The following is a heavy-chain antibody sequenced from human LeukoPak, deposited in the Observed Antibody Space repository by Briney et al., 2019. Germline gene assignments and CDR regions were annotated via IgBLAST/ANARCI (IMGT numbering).Heavy chain of an antibody. CDR2: IRYDGSNK. D-gene: IGHD3-3*01. CDR3: ARDVNLGWLSRYYFDH. V-gene: IGHV3-30*02. CDR1: GYTFSSYG. Sequence: QTGGSLRLSCAASGYTFSSYGMHWVRQAPGKGLEWVAFIRYDGSNKYYADSVKGRFTISRDNSKNTLYLQMNSLRAEDTAVYYCARDVNLGWLSRYYFDHWGQGTLVTVSS. J-gene: IGHJ4*02.